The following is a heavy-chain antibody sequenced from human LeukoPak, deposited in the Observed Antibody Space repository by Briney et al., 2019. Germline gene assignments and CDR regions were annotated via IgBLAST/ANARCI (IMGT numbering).Heavy chain of an antibody. Sequence: ASVKVSCKASGGTFSSYAISWVRQAPGQGLEWMGIINPSGGSTSYAQKFQGRVTMTRDTSTSTVYMELSSLRSEDTAVYYCAREVGAFDIWGQGTMVTVSS. CDR2: INPSGGST. D-gene: IGHD1-26*01. J-gene: IGHJ3*02. CDR1: GGTFSSYA. V-gene: IGHV1-46*01. CDR3: AREVGAFDI.